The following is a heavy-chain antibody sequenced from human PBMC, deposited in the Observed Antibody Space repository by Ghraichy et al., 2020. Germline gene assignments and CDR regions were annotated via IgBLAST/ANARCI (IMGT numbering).Heavy chain of an antibody. V-gene: IGHV3-21*01. Sequence: GGSLRLSCAASGFTFSSYSMNWVRQAPGKGLEWVSSISSSSSYIYYADSVKGRFTISRDNAKNSLYLQMNSLRAEDTAVYYCARASRIAARLDGYYFDYWGQGTLVTVSS. J-gene: IGHJ4*02. D-gene: IGHD6-6*01. CDR2: ISSSSSYI. CDR3: ARASRIAARLDGYYFDY. CDR1: GFTFSSYS.